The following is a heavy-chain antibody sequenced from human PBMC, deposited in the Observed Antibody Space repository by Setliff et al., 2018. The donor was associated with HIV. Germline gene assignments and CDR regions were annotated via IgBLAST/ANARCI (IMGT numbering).Heavy chain of an antibody. CDR1: GGSISSYY. CDR2: IYYSGST. Sequence: TLSLTCTVSGGSISSYYWSWIRQPPGKGLEWIGYIYYSGSTNYNPSLKSRVTISVDTSKNQFSLKLSSVTAADTAVYYCARGYPGIAVAGLSYYYYYYMDVCAKGTTVTVSS. CDR3: ARGYPGIAVAGLSYYYYYYMDV. V-gene: IGHV4-59*01. J-gene: IGHJ6*03. D-gene: IGHD6-19*01.